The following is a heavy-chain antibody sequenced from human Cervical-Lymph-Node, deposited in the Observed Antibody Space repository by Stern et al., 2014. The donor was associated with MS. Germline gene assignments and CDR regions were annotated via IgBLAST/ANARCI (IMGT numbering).Heavy chain of an antibody. J-gene: IGHJ3*02. Sequence: VQLEESGGGVVQPGTSLRLSCAASGSSFISFAIHWVRQAPGKGLEWVAVISDDGSNKYYADSVKGRFTISRDNSKNTLFLQMNSVKTEDTAVYYCAYDRYCSGGNCRDAFDIWGQGTMVTVSA. CDR2: ISDDGSNK. V-gene: IGHV3-30-3*01. CDR1: GSSFISFA. CDR3: AYDRYCSGGNCRDAFDI. D-gene: IGHD2-15*01.